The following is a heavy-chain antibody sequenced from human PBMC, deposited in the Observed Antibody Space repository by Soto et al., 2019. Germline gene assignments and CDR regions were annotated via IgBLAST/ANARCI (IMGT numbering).Heavy chain of an antibody. V-gene: IGHV1-69*13. J-gene: IGHJ6*02. Sequence: ASVKVSCKASGGTFSSFAINLVRQAPGQGLEWMGRIIPIFGTPNYAQKFQGRVTITADDSTSTAYMEVSGLRSEDTAVYYCARRGAILGATRHYGMHVWGQGTTVTVSS. CDR3: ARRGAILGATRHYGMHV. CDR2: IIPIFGTP. CDR1: GGTFSSFA. D-gene: IGHD2-8*02.